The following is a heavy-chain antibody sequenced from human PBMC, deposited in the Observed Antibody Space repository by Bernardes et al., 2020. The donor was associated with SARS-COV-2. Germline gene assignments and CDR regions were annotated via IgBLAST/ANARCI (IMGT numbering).Heavy chain of an antibody. V-gene: IGHV3-48*03. CDR2: ISTGGSTK. CDR3: AREYTYGFDS. CDR1: GFTFGSSV. D-gene: IGHD5-18*01. Sequence: GGSLRLSCAASGFTFGSSVMNWVRQAPGKGLEWVSYISTGGSTKYYADSVKGRFTISRDNAKNSLYLQMNSLRAEDTAVYYCAREYTYGFDSWGQGTLVTVSS. J-gene: IGHJ4*02.